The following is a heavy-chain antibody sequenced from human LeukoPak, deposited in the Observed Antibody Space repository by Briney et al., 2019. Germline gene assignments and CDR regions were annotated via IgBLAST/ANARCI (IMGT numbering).Heavy chain of an antibody. D-gene: IGHD2-8*01. J-gene: IGHJ4*02. CDR2: ISYDGSNK. V-gene: IGHV3-30*18. CDR3: AKDLRYCTNGVYYTFDY. CDR1: GFTFSSYG. Sequence: SGGSLRLSCAASGFTFSSYGMHWVRQAPGKGLEWVAVISYDGSNKYYADSVKGRFTISRDNSKNTLYLQMNSLRAEDTAVYYCAKDLRYCTNGVYYTFDYWGQGTLVTVSS.